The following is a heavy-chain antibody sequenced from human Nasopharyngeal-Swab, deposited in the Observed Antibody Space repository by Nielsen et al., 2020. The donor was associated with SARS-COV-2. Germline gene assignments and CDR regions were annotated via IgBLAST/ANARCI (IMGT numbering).Heavy chain of an antibody. V-gene: IGHV3-7*01. J-gene: IGHJ4*02. D-gene: IGHD2-15*01. CDR3: VNGGSLDF. CDR2: IKQDGSAK. Sequence: SLNISCAASGFTFSNSWMSWVRQAPGKVLEWVANIKQDGSAKYYVDSVKGRFTISRENAKNSLYLQMNSLRAEDTGVYYCVNGGSLDFWGQGTLVTVSP. CDR1: GFTFSNSW.